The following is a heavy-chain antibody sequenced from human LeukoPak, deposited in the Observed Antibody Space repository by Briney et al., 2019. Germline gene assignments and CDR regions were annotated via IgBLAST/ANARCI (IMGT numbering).Heavy chain of an antibody. CDR1: GYTFTGYY. V-gene: IGHV1-8*02. CDR2: MNPNSGNT. Sequence: ASVKVSCKASGYTFTGYYMHWVRQAPGQGLEWMGWMNPNSGNTGYAQKFQGRVTMTRNTSISTAYMELSSLRSEDTAVYYCARASWRSIVVVPAAMGRDYYYYGMDVWGQGTTVTVSS. J-gene: IGHJ6*02. D-gene: IGHD2-2*01. CDR3: ARASWRSIVVVPAAMGRDYYYYGMDV.